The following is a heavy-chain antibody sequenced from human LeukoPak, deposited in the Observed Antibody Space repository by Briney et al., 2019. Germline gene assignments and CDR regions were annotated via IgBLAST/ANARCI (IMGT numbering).Heavy chain of an antibody. J-gene: IGHJ4*02. CDR2: IGGDGTRT. Sequence: GGSLRLSCAASGFSFSSYAMTWARQAPVKGLEWVSAIGGDGTRTYYADSVKGRFTISRDNSKNTLYLEMSSLRVEDTAIYYCAKWPEGAMDYFDYWGQGTLVTVSS. CDR3: AKWPEGAMDYFDY. D-gene: IGHD3-16*01. V-gene: IGHV3-23*01. CDR1: GFSFSSYA.